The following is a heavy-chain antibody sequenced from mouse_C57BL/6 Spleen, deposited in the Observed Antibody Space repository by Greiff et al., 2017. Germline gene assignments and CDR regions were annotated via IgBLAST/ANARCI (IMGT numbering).Heavy chain of an antibody. V-gene: IGHV1-72*01. CDR2: IDPNSGGT. J-gene: IGHJ4*01. CDR3: AGTTVVEDYAMDY. CDR1: GYTFTSYW. D-gene: IGHD1-1*01. Sequence: QVQLQQPGAELVRPGTSVKLSCKASGYTFTSYWMHWVKQRPGRGLEWIGRIDPNSGGTKYNEKFKSKATLTVDKPSSTAYMQLSSLTSEDSAVYYCAGTTVVEDYAMDYWGQGTSVTVSS.